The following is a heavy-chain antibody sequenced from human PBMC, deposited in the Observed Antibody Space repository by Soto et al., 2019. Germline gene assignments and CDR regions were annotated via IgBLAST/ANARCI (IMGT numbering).Heavy chain of an antibody. V-gene: IGHV3-21*01. J-gene: IGHJ4*02. D-gene: IGHD6-19*01. CDR2: ISSSSSYI. CDR3: ARGYSSGRLDY. Sequence: GGSLRLSCAASGFTFSSYSMNWVRKGPGKGLAWVSSISSSSSYIYYADSVKGRFTISRDNAKNSLYLQKNSLSAEDTAVYYCARGYSSGRLDYWGQGTLVTVSS. CDR1: GFTFSSYS.